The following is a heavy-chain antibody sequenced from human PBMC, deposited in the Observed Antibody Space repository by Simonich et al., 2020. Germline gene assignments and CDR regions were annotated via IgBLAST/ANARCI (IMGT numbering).Heavy chain of an antibody. CDR2: ISSSSSYI. Sequence: EVQLVESGGGLVKPGGSLRLSCAASGFTFSSYSMNWVRQSPGKGREWVSTISSSSSYIYYADSVKGRFTISRDNAKTSLYLQMNSLRAEDTAVYYCARANERDYWGQGTLVTVSS. D-gene: IGHD1-1*01. J-gene: IGHJ4*02. CDR1: GFTFSSYS. V-gene: IGHV3-21*01. CDR3: ARANERDY.